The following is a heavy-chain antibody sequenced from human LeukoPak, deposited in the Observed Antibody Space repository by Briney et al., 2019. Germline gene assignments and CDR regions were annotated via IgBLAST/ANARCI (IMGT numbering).Heavy chain of an antibody. CDR3: VKDNPLDY. CDR1: GFTFSSYA. J-gene: IGHJ4*02. V-gene: IGHV3-23*01. Sequence: GGSLRLSCAASGFTFSSYAMSWVRQAPGKGLEWVSGISGSGSNTYYADSVKGRFTISRDSSKNTLYLHINSLRPEDTALYYCVKDNPLDYWGQGTLVTVSS. D-gene: IGHD1-14*01. CDR2: ISGSGSNT.